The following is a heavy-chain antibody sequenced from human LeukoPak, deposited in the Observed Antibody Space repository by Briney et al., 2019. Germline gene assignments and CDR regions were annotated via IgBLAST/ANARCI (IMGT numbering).Heavy chain of an antibody. D-gene: IGHD2-15*01. CDR2: ISSSSSYI. J-gene: IGHJ4*02. CDR1: GFTFSSYS. CDR3: ARVSSPGGGTTRWPFDY. V-gene: IGHV3-21*01. Sequence: GGSLRLSCAASGFTFSSYSMNWVRQAPGKGLEWVSSISSSSSYIYYADSVKGRFTISRDNAKNSLYLQMNSLRAEDTAVYYCARVSSPGGGTTRWPFDYWGQGTLVTVSS.